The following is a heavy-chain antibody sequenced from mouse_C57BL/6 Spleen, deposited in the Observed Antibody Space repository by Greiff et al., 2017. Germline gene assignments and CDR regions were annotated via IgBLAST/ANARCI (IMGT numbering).Heavy chain of an antibody. CDR1: GYTFTSYW. D-gene: IGHD1-1*01. CDR2: IIPSNGGT. Sequence: QVQLQQPGPELVKPGASVTLSCKASGYTFTSYWMHWVKQRPGQGLEWIGNIIPSNGGTNYNEKFKSKATLTVDKSSSTAYMQLSSLTSEDSAVYYCARSFYYYGRDYWGQGTTLTVSS. CDR3: ARSFYYYGRDY. J-gene: IGHJ2*01. V-gene: IGHV1-53*01.